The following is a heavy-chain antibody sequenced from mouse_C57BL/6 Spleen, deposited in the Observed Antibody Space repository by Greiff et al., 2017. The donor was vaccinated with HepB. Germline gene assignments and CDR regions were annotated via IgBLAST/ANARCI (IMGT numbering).Heavy chain of an antibody. CDR1: GYTFTSYW. V-gene: IGHV1-52*01. D-gene: IGHD2-2*01. Sequence: VQLQQPGAELVRPGSSVKLSCKASGYTFTSYWMHWVKQRPIQGLEWIGNIDPSDSETHYNQKFKDKATLTVDKSSSTAYMQLSSLTSEDSAVYYCARYGYDGDWYFDVWGTGTTVTVSS. CDR3: ARYGYDGDWYFDV. J-gene: IGHJ1*03. CDR2: IDPSDSET.